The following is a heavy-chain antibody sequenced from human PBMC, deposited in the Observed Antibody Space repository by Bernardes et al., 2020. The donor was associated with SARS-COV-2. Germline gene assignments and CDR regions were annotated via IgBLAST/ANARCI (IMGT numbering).Heavy chain of an antibody. V-gene: IGHV4-30-4*01. D-gene: IGHD3-3*01. CDR2: IYFSGST. Sequence: SETLSLTCTVSGGSISSGDYYWSWIRQPPGKGLEWIGYIYFSGSTYYNPSLKSRVTISVDTSKNQFSLKLSSVTAADTAVYCCARTETYYDFWSGYNGSMDVWGQGTTVTVSS. CDR3: ARTETYYDFWSGYNGSMDV. CDR1: GGSISSGDYY. J-gene: IGHJ6*02.